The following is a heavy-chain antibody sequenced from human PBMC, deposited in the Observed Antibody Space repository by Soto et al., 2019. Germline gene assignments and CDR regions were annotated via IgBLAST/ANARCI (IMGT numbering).Heavy chain of an antibody. V-gene: IGHV3-30*18. CDR1: QFTFSDYG. CDR2: ISHHGDKQ. J-gene: IGHJ4*02. CDR3: AKYWVGGSDKNYVDY. D-gene: IGHD1-26*01. Sequence: HVQLVESGGGVVRPGRSLRLSCATSQFTFSDYGMHWVRQAPGKGLEWVAGISHHGDKQYYVDSVKGRFTISRDNSKKTVYLQLNSLRVEDTAVYYCAKYWVGGSDKNYVDYWGQGPLVTVSS.